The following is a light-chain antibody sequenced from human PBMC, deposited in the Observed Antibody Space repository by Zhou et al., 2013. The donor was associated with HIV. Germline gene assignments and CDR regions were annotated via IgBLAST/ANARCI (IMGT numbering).Light chain of an antibody. J-gene: IGKJ1*01. CDR1: ESISHW. CDR3: HQFDSFPWT. Sequence: DIQMTQSPSTVSASVGDRVTITCRASESISHWLAWYQQKPGKAPKLLIYKASSLESGVPSRFSGSGSGTDFTLSISSLQPGDFATYYCHQFDSFPWTFGQGTTVEIK. V-gene: IGKV1-5*03. CDR2: KAS.